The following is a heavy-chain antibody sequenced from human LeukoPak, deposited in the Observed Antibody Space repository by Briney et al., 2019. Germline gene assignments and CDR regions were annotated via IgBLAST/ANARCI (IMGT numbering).Heavy chain of an antibody. CDR1: GGSFSGYY. CDR3: ARDLPYNYDILTGYFRWFDP. D-gene: IGHD3-9*01. V-gene: IGHV4-34*01. CDR2: INHSGST. J-gene: IGHJ5*02. Sequence: SETLSLTCAVYGGSFSGYYWSWIRQPPGKGLEWNGEINHSGSTNYNPSLNSRATISVDTSKTRFCLKLSSVTAADTAVYYCARDLPYNYDILTGYFRWFDPWGQGTLVTVSS.